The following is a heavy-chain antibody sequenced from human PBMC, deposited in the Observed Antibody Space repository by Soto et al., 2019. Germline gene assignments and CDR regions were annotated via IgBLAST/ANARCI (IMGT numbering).Heavy chain of an antibody. D-gene: IGHD1-26*01. CDR1: GFTFSSYA. V-gene: IGHV3-64D*06. Sequence: EVQLVESGGGLVQPGGSLRLSCSASGFTFSSYAMHWVRQAPGKGLEYASAISSNGGSTYYADSVKGRFTISRDNSKNTLYLQMSSLRAEDTAVYYCVKPGSYSYYVDYWGQGTLVTVSS. CDR2: ISSNGGST. J-gene: IGHJ4*02. CDR3: VKPGSYSYYVDY.